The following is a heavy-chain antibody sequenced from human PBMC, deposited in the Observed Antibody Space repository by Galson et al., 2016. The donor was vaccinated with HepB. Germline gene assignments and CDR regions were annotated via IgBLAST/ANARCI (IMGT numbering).Heavy chain of an antibody. Sequence: TLSLTCAVSGASISRRDYYAGYYWSWIRQRTGAGLEWIGYIYSSGSPYYRPSLRSRVTISQATSKNQFSLKVTSVTVADPAVYYCARETYGSSGWFDPWGQGTLVTVSS. D-gene: IGHD6-6*01. J-gene: IGHJ5*02. CDR3: ARETYGSSGWFDP. V-gene: IGHV4-31*11. CDR2: IYSSGSP. CDR1: GASISRRDYYAGYY.